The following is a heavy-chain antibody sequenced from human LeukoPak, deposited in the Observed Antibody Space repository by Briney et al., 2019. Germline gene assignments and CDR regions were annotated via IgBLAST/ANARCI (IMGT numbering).Heavy chain of an antibody. D-gene: IGHD3/OR15-3a*01. CDR1: GFTFSSYG. Sequence: PGRSLRLSCAASGFTFSSYGMHWVRQAPGKGLEWVAVISYDGSNKYYADSVKGRFTISRDNSKNTLYLQMNSLRAEDTAVYYCARSNVLDWLLSPGYFQHWGQGTLVTVSS. V-gene: IGHV3-30*03. CDR2: ISYDGSNK. J-gene: IGHJ1*01. CDR3: ARSNVLDWLLSPGYFQH.